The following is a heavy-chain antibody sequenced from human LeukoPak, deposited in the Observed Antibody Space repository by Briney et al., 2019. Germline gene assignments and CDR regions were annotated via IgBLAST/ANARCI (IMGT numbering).Heavy chain of an antibody. V-gene: IGHV4-39*07. CDR2: IYSSGST. J-gene: IGHJ3*02. D-gene: IGHD1-26*01. Sequence: PSETLSLTCSVSGVSVSSGSNYWGWIRQPPGKTLEWIGSIYSSGSTYYNPSLKSRVLILIDTAKNHFSLNLSSVTAADTAVYYCARDGDSGSYRWEAFDIWGQGTMVTVSS. CDR3: ARDGDSGSYRWEAFDI. CDR1: GVSVSSGSNY.